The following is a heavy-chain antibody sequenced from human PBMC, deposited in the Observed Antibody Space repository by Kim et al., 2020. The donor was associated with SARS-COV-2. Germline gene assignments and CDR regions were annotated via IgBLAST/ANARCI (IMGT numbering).Heavy chain of an antibody. CDR3: ARRRGDYYDSSEDLYYYYYMDV. D-gene: IGHD3-22*01. V-gene: IGHV3-7*01. J-gene: IGHJ6*03. CDR1: GFTFSSYW. CDR2: IKQDGSEK. Sequence: GGSLRLSCAASGFTFSSYWMSWVRQAPGKGLEWVANIKQDGSEKYYVDSVKGRFTISRDNAKNSLYLQMDSLRAEDTAVYYCARRRGDYYDSSEDLYYYYYMDVWGKGTTVTVS.